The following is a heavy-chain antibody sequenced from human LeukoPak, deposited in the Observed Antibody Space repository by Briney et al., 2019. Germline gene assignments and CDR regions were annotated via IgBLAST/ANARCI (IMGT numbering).Heavy chain of an antibody. CDR2: IYTSGST. CDR1: GGSISSYY. V-gene: IGHV4-4*07. J-gene: IGHJ5*02. CDR3: ARFRGGQQLREFDP. D-gene: IGHD6-13*01. Sequence: SETLSLTCTVSGGSISSYYWSWIRQPAGKGLEWIGRIYTSGSTNYNPSLKSRVTISVDTSKNQFSLKLSSVTAADTAVYYCARFRGGQQLREFDPWGQGTLVTVSS.